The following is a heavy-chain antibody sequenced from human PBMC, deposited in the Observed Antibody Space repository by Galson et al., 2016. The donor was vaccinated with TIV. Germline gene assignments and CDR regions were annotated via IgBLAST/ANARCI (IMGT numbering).Heavy chain of an antibody. V-gene: IGHV3-9*01. CDR1: GFTFDDHA. CDR3: VKDRAASGPGEFDD. CDR2: ISWNSALI. Sequence: SLRLSCATSGFTFDDHAMHWVRQPPGKGLEWLAGISWNSALIHYAESVKGRFTISRDKDKKSLYLQMNSLRPEDTALYYCVKDRAASGPGEFDDWGQGTRVTVAS. D-gene: IGHD6-25*01. J-gene: IGHJ4*02.